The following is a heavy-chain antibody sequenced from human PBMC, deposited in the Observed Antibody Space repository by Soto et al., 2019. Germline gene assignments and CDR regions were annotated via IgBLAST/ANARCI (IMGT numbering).Heavy chain of an antibody. V-gene: IGHV4-28*01. CDR1: GYSISSSNW. D-gene: IGHD3-16*01. Sequence: SETLSLTCAVSGYSISSSNWWGWIRQPPGKGLEWIGYIYYSGSTYYNPSLKSRVTMSVDTSKNQFSLKLSSVTAVDTAVYYCALTIHLGELYTDYRGPGILVTGSS. CDR2: IYYSGST. J-gene: IGHJ4*02. CDR3: ALTIHLGELYTDY.